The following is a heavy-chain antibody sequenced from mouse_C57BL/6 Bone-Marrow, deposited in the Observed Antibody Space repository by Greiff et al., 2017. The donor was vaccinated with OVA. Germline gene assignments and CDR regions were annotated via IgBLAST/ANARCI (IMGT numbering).Heavy chain of an antibody. J-gene: IGHJ2*01. CDR1: GFTFSSYA. Sequence: EVKLVESGEGLVKPGGSLKLSCAASGFTFSSYAMSWVRQTPEKRLEWVAYISSGGDYIYYADTVKGRFTISRDNARNTLYLQMSSLKSEDTAMYYCTREGYYGSRVYFDYWGQGTTLTVSS. V-gene: IGHV5-9-1*02. CDR3: TREGYYGSRVYFDY. D-gene: IGHD1-1*01. CDR2: ISSGGDYI.